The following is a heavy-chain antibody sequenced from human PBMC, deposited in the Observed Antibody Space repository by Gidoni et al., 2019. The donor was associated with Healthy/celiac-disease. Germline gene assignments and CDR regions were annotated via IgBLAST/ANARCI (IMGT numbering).Heavy chain of an antibody. D-gene: IGHD4-17*01. Sequence: QVQLVQSGAEVKKPGSSVKVPCNASGGTFSSYTISWVRQPPGQGLEWMGRIIPILGIANYAQKFQGRVTITADKSTSTAYMELSSLRSEDTAVYYCARDEYGGNSSGDNYWGQGTLVTVSS. CDR1: GGTFSSYT. J-gene: IGHJ4*02. V-gene: IGHV1-69*08. CDR3: ARDEYGGNSSGDNY. CDR2: IIPILGIA.